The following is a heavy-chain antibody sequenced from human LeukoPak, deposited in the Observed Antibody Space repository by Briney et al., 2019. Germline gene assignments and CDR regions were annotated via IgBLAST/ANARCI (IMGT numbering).Heavy chain of an antibody. CDR3: ARGLYCSSTSCYPVI. Sequence: PSETLSLTCTVSGGSISSGGYYWSWIRQPPGKGLEWIGYIYHSGSTYYNPSLKSRVTISVDRSKNQFSLKLSSVTAADTALYYCARGLYCSSTSCYPVIWGQGTMVTVSS. CDR1: GGSISSGGYY. D-gene: IGHD2-2*01. J-gene: IGHJ3*02. V-gene: IGHV4-30-2*01. CDR2: IYHSGST.